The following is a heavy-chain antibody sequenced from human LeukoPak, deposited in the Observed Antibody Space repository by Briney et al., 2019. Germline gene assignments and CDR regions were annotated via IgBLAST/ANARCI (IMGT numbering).Heavy chain of an antibody. CDR3: AKDVGSGSYLDY. CDR1: GFTFSSNG. D-gene: IGHD1-26*01. V-gene: IGHV3-30*02. CDR2: IQYDGSKK. Sequence: SGGSLRLSCVASGFTFSSNGMHWVRQAPGKGLEWVTFIQYDGSKKYYADSVKGRFTISRDNSKNTLYLQMNSLRAEDTAVYYCAKDVGSGSYLDYWGQGTLVTVSS. J-gene: IGHJ4*02.